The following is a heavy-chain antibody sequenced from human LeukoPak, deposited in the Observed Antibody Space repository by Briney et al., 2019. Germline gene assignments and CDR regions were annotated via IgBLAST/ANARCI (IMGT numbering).Heavy chain of an antibody. D-gene: IGHD6-13*01. J-gene: IGHJ4*02. V-gene: IGHV3-23*01. Sequence: GGSLRLSCAASVFTFSSYAMIWVRQAPGKGLEWVSAISGSGGSTYYADSVKGRFTISRDNSKNTLYLQMNSLRAEDTAVYYCAKVITSSWYSRYYFDYWGQGTLVTVSS. CDR1: VFTFSSYA. CDR2: ISGSGGST. CDR3: AKVITSSWYSRYYFDY.